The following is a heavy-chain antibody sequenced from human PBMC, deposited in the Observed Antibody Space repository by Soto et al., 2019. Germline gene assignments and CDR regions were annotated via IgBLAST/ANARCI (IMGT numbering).Heavy chain of an antibody. CDR3: AKDEVLRFLELPYSSYYIDV. D-gene: IGHD3-3*01. CDR1: GFTFSSYG. CDR2: ISYDGSNK. J-gene: IGHJ6*03. Sequence: QPGGSLRLSSAASGFTFSSYGMHWVRQAPGKGLEWVAVISYDGSNKYYADSVKGRFTISRDNSKSTLYLQMNSLRAEDTAVYYCAKDEVLRFLELPYSSYYIDVSGKGTTVTVSS. V-gene: IGHV3-30*18.